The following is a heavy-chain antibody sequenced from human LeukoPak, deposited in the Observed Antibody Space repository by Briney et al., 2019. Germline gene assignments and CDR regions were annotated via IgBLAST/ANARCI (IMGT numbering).Heavy chain of an antibody. V-gene: IGHV4-39*01. D-gene: IGHD3-10*01. CDR3: ARHRWMEVYGSGSYYVDY. Sequence: SETLSLTCTVSGGSISTSSYYWGWIRQPPGKGLEWIGSIYHSRSTYYNASLKSRATISADTSKNQFSLKLSSVTGADTAVYYCARHRWMEVYGSGSYYVDYWGQGTLVTVSS. CDR2: IYHSRST. CDR1: GGSISTSSYY. J-gene: IGHJ4*02.